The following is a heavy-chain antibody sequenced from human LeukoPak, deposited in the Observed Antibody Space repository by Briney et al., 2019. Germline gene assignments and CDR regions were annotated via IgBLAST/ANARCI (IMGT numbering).Heavy chain of an antibody. J-gene: IGHJ4*02. V-gene: IGHV1-18*01. D-gene: IGHD3-9*01. CDR2: ISGYNGNT. CDR3: ARVGSTYYDILTGSYYFDY. CDR1: GGILSKWS. Sequence: ASVKVSCKASGGILSKWSISWVRQAPGQGLEWMGWISGYNGNTEYTQKFQGRVAMTRDTSTSTAYMELRSLRSDDTAVYYCARVGSTYYDILTGSYYFDYWGQGTLVTVSS.